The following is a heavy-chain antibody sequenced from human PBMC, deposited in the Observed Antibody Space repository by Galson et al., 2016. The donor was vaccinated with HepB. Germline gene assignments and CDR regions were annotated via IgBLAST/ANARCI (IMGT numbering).Heavy chain of an antibody. CDR2: IITSSSPI. J-gene: IGHJ4*02. Sequence: SLRLSCAASGFIFNTYNMVWVRQAPGKGLEWVSYIITSSSPIAYRDSVKGRFTISRDNTKNSLYLQLNSLRAEDTAVYYCARAGSSWYFDYWGQGTLVTVSS. CDR1: GFIFNTYN. CDR3: ARAGSSWYFDY. D-gene: IGHD6-13*01. V-gene: IGHV3-21*01.